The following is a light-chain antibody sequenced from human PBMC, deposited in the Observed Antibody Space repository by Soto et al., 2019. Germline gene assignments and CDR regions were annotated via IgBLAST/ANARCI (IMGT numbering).Light chain of an antibody. CDR2: TAS. J-gene: IGKJ4*01. Sequence: DIQMTQSPSSLSASVGDRVIITCRASQSISIYLNWYQQKPGKAPKVLIYTASSLQSGIPARFSGSGSGTEFTLTISSLQSEDFAVYYCQQYNSWPLTFGGGTKVDIK. CDR1: QSISIY. V-gene: IGKV1-39*01. CDR3: QQYNSWPLT.